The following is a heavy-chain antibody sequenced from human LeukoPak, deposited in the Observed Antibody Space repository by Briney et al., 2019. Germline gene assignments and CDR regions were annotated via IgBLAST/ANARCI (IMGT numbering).Heavy chain of an antibody. D-gene: IGHD5-24*01. CDR3: ARDLKRQDVAPIDMATTGDGDY. CDR1: GYTFTSYY. CDR2: INPSGGST. Sequence: EASVKVSCKASGYTFTSYYIHWVRQARGQGREWMGVINPSGGSTNYAQKFQGRVTMTRDTSTSTVYMELSSLRSEDTAVYYCARDLKRQDVAPIDMATTGDGDYWGQGTLATVSS. J-gene: IGHJ4*02. V-gene: IGHV1-46*01.